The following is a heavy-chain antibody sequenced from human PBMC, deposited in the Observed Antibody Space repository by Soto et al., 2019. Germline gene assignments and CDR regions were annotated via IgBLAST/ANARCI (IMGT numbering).Heavy chain of an antibody. CDR3: TRAAWFPYLSFY. CDR1: GFTFSRFE. V-gene: IGHV3-48*03. CDR2: ISSSGSTA. Sequence: GGSLRLSCAASGFTFSRFELHWVRQAPGKGLEWISYISSSGSTAYYASSVEGRFTISRDNANSSVYLQMDSLRAEDTALYYCTRAAWFPYLSFYWGQGALVTVSS. D-gene: IGHD3-10*01. J-gene: IGHJ4*02.